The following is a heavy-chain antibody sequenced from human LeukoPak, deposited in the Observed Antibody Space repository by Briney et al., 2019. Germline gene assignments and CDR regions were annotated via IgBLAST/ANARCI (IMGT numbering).Heavy chain of an antibody. D-gene: IGHD5-18*01. CDR3: AKSGYSYGYLDY. CDR1: GFTFSSYG. V-gene: IGHV3-30*18. J-gene: IGHJ4*02. CDR2: ISYDGSNE. Sequence: GGSLRLSCAASGFTFSSYGMHWVRQAPGKGLEWVALISYDGSNEAFADSVKGRFTISRDNSMNTVYLQMNSLRPEDTAVYYCAKSGYSYGYLDYWGQGTLVTVSS.